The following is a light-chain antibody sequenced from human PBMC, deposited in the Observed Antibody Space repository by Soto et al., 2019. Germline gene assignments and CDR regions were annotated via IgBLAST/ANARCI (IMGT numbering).Light chain of an antibody. CDR2: EVT. V-gene: IGLV2-8*01. J-gene: IGLJ1*01. Sequence: QSALTQPPSASGSPGQSVTISCTGTTSDVGGYNSVSWYQHHPGKAPKLMIYEVTKRPAGVPDRFSGSKSGNTASLTVSGLHAEDEAYYYCSSYAGSNNFDVFGTGTKLTV. CDR1: TSDVGGYNS. CDR3: SSYAGSNNFDV.